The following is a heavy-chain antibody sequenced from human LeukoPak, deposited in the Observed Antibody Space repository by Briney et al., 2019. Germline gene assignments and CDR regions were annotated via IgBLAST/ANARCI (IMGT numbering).Heavy chain of an antibody. CDR3: ARAPWGDSEKFDY. CDR2: IYYSGST. J-gene: IGHJ4*02. D-gene: IGHD2-21*02. CDR1: GGSISSGGYY. Sequence: TLSLTCTVSGGSISSGGYYWSWILQHPGKGLEWIGYIYYSGSTYYNPSLKSRVTISVDTSKNQFSLKLSSVTAADTAVYYCARAPWGDSEKFDYWGQGTLVTVSS. V-gene: IGHV4-31*03.